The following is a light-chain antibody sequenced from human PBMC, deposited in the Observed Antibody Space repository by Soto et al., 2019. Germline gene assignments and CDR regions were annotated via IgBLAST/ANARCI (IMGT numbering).Light chain of an antibody. Sequence: DIQMTQSPSSLSASVGDSVTVTCRASQSVRNYLNWYQHKPGKAPKLLIYGASRLQTGVPSRFSGSGSGTDFTLTVSSLQPEDFATYYCQQTYSSSWTFGHGAKV. J-gene: IGKJ1*01. CDR3: QQTYSSSWT. V-gene: IGKV1-39*01. CDR1: QSVRNY. CDR2: GAS.